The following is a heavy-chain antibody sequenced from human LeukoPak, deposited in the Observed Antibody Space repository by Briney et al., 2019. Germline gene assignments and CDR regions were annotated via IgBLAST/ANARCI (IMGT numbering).Heavy chain of an antibody. CDR2: IYSGGST. D-gene: IGHD1-26*01. V-gene: IGHV3-53*01. CDR1: GFTVSSNY. J-gene: IGHJ6*03. Sequence: PGGSLRLSCAASGFTVSSNYMSWVRQAPGKGLEWVSVIYSGGSTYYADSVKGRFTISRDNSKNTLYLRMNSLRAEDTAVYYCARVEKLLRYYYYYYMDVWGKGTTVTVSS. CDR3: ARVEKLLRYYYYYYMDV.